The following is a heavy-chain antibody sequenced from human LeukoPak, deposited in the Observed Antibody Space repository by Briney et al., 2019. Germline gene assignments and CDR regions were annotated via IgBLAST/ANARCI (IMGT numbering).Heavy chain of an antibody. CDR3: AAGTSGYSYGYDY. J-gene: IGHJ4*02. V-gene: IGHV1-58*02. CDR1: GFTFTSSA. CDR2: IVVVSGNT. Sequence: SVKVSCKASGFTFTSSAMQWVRQARGQRLEWIGWIVVVSGNTNYAQKFQERVTITRDMSTSTAYMELSSLRSEDTAVYYCAAGTSGYSYGYDYWGQGTLVTVSS. D-gene: IGHD5-18*01.